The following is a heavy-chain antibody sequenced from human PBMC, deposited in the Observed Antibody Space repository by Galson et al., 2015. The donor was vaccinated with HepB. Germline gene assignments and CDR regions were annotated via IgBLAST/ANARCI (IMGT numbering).Heavy chain of an antibody. Sequence: SLRLSCAASGFTFSDYYMSWVRQAPGKGLEWISIITWSGDTTYHTDSVKGRFTISRDNAKNSLSLQMNSLRVEDTAVYYCARDKPGSIDYWGQGSLVTVSS. CDR3: ARDKPGSIDY. J-gene: IGHJ4*02. CDR2: ITWSGDTT. V-gene: IGHV3-11*01. CDR1: GFTFSDYY.